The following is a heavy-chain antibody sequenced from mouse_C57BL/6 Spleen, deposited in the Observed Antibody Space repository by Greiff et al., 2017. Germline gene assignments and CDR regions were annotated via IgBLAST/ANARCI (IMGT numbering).Heavy chain of an antibody. V-gene: IGHV1-64*01. Sequence: VQLQQPGAELVKPGASVQLSCKASGYTFTSYWMHWVKQRPGQGLEWIGMIHPNSGSTNYNEKFKSKATLTVDKSSSTAYMQLSSLTSEDSAVYYCAREAMVTTTYWGQGTTLTVSS. CDR2: IHPNSGST. J-gene: IGHJ2*01. CDR1: GYTFTSYW. CDR3: AREAMVTTTY. D-gene: IGHD2-2*01.